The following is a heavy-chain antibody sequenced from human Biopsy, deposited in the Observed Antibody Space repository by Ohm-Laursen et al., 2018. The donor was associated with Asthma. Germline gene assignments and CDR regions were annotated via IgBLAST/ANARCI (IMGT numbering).Heavy chain of an antibody. CDR1: GGFFSGYY. J-gene: IGHJ3*02. CDR3: ARQKLVAAEGPFDM. Sequence: GTLSLTWAVYGGFFSGYYWSWIRQPPGKGLEWIGEINHSGSTNYNPSLKSRVAISVDTTKNQFSLKLSSVTAADTAVYYCARQKLVAAEGPFDMWGQGTMVIVSS. CDR2: INHSGST. V-gene: IGHV4-34*01. D-gene: IGHD1-26*01.